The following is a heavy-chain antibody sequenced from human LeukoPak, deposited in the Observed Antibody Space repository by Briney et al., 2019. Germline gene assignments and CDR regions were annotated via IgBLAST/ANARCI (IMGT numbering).Heavy chain of an antibody. CDR3: ARRGTGGRSFDI. CDR1: GGSVSSGSYY. D-gene: IGHD2-8*02. CDR2: ISYSGST. V-gene: IGHV4-61*01. Sequence: SETLSLTCTVSGGSVSSGSYYWTWIRQPPGKGLEWIGYISYSGSTNFNPSLKSRVTISVDTSKNQFSLNLSSVSAADTAVYYCARRGTGGRSFDIWGQGTMVTVSS. J-gene: IGHJ3*02.